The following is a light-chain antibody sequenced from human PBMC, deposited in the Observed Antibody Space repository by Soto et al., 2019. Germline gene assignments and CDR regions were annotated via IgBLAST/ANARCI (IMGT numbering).Light chain of an antibody. V-gene: IGLV2-14*02. Sequence: QSALTQPASVSGSPGQSITISCTGTSGDVGTYDLVSWYQHHPGKAPKLLIFEVSTRPSGVSSRFSGSKSGNTASLTISGLQAEDEADYYCSSESSRYSVLFGGGTKLTVL. CDR1: SGDVGTYDL. CDR3: SSESSRYSVL. J-gene: IGLJ2*01. CDR2: EVS.